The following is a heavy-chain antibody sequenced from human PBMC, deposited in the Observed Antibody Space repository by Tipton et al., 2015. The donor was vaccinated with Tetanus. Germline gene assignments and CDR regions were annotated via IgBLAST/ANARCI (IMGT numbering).Heavy chain of an antibody. Sequence: TLSLTCTVSGGSISSFYWTWIRQPPGKGLEWIGYIFDTGSTNYNPSLKSRVSMAVGTSKNQFSLQLRSVTAADTAVYYCARGDGYHYYYHMDVWGRGTTVTVSS. CDR3: ARGDGYHYYYHMDV. D-gene: IGHD1-26*01. J-gene: IGHJ6*04. CDR2: IFDTGST. CDR1: GGSISSFY. V-gene: IGHV4-59*01.